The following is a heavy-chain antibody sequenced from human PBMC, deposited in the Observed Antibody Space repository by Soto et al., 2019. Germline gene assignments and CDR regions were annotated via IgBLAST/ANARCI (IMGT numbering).Heavy chain of an antibody. Sequence: PSETLSLTCTVSGGSISSYYWSWIRQPPGKGLEWIGYIYYSGSTNYNPSLKSRVTLSVDTSKNQFSPKLNSMTAADTAVYYCARHNYGSGSTYFDYWGQGTLVTVSS. J-gene: IGHJ4*02. CDR1: GGSISSYY. CDR3: ARHNYGSGSTYFDY. D-gene: IGHD3-10*01. V-gene: IGHV4-59*08. CDR2: IYYSGST.